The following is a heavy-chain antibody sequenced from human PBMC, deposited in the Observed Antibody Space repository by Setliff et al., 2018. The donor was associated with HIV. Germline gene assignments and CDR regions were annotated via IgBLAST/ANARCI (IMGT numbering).Heavy chain of an antibody. CDR2: ISHAGST. Sequence: SETLSLTCAVSGYSISSGYYWGWIRQPPGKGLEWIGSISHAGSTYCNPSLKSRVTISVDTSKNQFSLKLSSVTAADTAVYYCARAAPGYNGKGFDYWGPGTLVTVSS. CDR3: ARAAPGYNGKGFDY. D-gene: IGHD1-1*01. CDR1: GYSISSGYY. V-gene: IGHV4-38-2*01. J-gene: IGHJ4*02.